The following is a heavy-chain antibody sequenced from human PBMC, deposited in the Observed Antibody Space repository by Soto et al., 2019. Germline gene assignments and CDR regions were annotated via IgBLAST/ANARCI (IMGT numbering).Heavy chain of an antibody. CDR3: ASCATRSFYYKDV. CDR2: TGAAGDK. CDR1: GFTFSSYD. Sequence: EVQLVESGGGLVQPGGSLRLSYAASGFTFSSYDMHWVRQATGKGLEWVSSTGAAGDKSYPGSVKGRFTIIRENAKNSVYLQMNSLRAGDTAVYYCASCATRSFYYKDVWGKGTTVTVSS. J-gene: IGHJ6*03. D-gene: IGHD1-1*01. V-gene: IGHV3-13*01.